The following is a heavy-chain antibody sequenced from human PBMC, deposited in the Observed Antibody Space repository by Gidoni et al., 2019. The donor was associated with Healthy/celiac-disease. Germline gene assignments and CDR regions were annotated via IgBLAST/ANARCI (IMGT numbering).Heavy chain of an antibody. D-gene: IGHD6-13*01. CDR1: GFTVSSYA. CDR3: AKLKYSSSWYYFDY. Sequence: EVQLLESGGGWVQPGGSLRLSCAASGFTVSSYAMRWVRQAPGKGLEWVSSISGSVCSTYYADSVKCRFTISRDNSKNTLYLQMNSLRAEDTAVYYCAKLKYSSSWYYFDYWGQGTLVTVSS. CDR2: ISGSVCST. V-gene: IGHV3-23*01. J-gene: IGHJ4*02.